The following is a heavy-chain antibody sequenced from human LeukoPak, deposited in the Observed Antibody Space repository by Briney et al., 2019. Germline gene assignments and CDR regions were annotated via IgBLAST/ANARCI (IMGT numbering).Heavy chain of an antibody. J-gene: IGHJ4*02. D-gene: IGHD1-20*01. Sequence: GGSLRLSCAASGFTFSSYNMNWVRQAPGRGLEWVSSISSSSSYIYYADSVKGRFTISRDNAKNSLYLQMNSLRAEDTAVYYCARDVYNWNYADYWGQGTLVTVSS. V-gene: IGHV3-21*01. CDR1: GFTFSSYN. CDR2: ISSSSSYI. CDR3: ARDVYNWNYADY.